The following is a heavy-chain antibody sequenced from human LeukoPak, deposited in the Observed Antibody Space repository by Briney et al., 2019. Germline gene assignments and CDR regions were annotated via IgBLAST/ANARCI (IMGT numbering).Heavy chain of an antibody. Sequence: ASVKASCKASGNTFIGYWIHWVRQAPGQGREWMGAINPRGDATIGAQKSQGRDTTTRDTSTSTVYIELSSLRPEDTAVYYCAREGQQLKHFDYWGQGTLVTVSS. CDR1: GNTFIGYW. V-gene: IGHV1-46*01. CDR2: INPRGDAT. CDR3: AREGQQLKHFDY. J-gene: IGHJ4*02. D-gene: IGHD1-1*01.